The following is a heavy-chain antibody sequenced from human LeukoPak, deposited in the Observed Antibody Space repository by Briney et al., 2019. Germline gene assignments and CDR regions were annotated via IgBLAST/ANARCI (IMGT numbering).Heavy chain of an antibody. Sequence: PSETLSLTCTVSGGSIRSSNYYWGWIRQPPGKGLEWIGSVFYSGIAYYNKSLKRRVNISVDTSTNQFSLKLNSVTAADTAVYHCAREVSTKAPAGTLFSHYFDTWGQGTLVTVSS. CDR1: GGSIRSSNYY. V-gene: IGHV4-39*07. J-gene: IGHJ5*02. D-gene: IGHD6-13*01. CDR3: AREVSTKAPAGTLFSHYFDT. CDR2: VFYSGIA.